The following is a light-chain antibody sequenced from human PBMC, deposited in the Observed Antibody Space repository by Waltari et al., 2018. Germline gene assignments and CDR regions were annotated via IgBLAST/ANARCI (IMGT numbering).Light chain of an antibody. J-gene: IGLJ1*01. CDR3: CSYAGSSTWV. Sequence: QSALTQPASVSGSPGQSITISCTGTSSDVGSYNLVSWYQQHPGKAPKLMSYEGSKRPSGVSNLFSGSKSGNTASLTISGLQAEDEADYYCCSYAGSSTWVFGTGTKVTVL. CDR1: SSDVGSYNL. V-gene: IGLV2-23*01. CDR2: EGS.